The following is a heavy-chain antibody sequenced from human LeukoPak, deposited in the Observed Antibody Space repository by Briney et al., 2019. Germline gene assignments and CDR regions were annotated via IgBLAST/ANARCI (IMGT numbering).Heavy chain of an antibody. V-gene: IGHV3-23*01. D-gene: IGHD3-10*01. CDR2: ITGTDGST. Sequence: GGSLRLSCAASGFTFSYYAMSWVRQAPGEGLEWVSGITGTDGSTYYADSVKGRFTISRDNSKSTLYLQMSSLRAEDTALYYCAKAFNYGSGYNYKTFDSWGQGTLVTVSS. CDR1: GFTFSYYA. J-gene: IGHJ4*02. CDR3: AKAFNYGSGYNYKTFDS.